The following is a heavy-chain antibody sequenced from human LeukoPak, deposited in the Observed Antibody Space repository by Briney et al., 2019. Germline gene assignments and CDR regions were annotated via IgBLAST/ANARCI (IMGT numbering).Heavy chain of an antibody. CDR2: IIPIFGTA. CDR1: GGTFSSYA. V-gene: IGHV1-69*05. Sequence: VASVEVSCKASGGTFSSYAISWVRQAPGQGLEWMGRIIPIFGTANYAQKFQGRVTITTDESTSTAYMELSSLRSEDTAVYYCARVLADAFDIWGQGTMVTVSS. CDR3: ARVLADAFDI. J-gene: IGHJ3*02.